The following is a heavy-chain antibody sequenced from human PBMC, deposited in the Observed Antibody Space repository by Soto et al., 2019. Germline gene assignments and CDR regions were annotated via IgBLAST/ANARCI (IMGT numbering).Heavy chain of an antibody. J-gene: IGHJ6*02. D-gene: IGHD5-18*01. CDR2: IIPIFGTA. V-gene: IGHV1-69*12. CDR1: GGTFSSYA. CDR3: ARLPVDTAMVNYYYYGMDV. Sequence: QVQLVQSGAEVKKPGSSVKVSCKASGGTFSSYAISWVRQAPGQGLEWMGGIIPIFGTANYAQKFQGRVTITADESTSTAYMELSSLRSEDTAVYYCARLPVDTAMVNYYYYGMDVWGQGTTVTVSS.